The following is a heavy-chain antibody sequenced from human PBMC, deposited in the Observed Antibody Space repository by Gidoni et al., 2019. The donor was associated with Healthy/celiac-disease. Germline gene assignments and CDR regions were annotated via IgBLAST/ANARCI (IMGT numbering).Heavy chain of an antibody. CDR2: ISGSGGST. V-gene: IGHV3-23*01. CDR3: AGLGVTIFGVVISFYYYYGMDV. Sequence: EVQLLESGGGLVQPGGSLRLSCAASGFTFSSYAMSWVRQAPGKGLEWVSAISGSGGSTYYADSVKGRFTISRDNSKNTLYLQMNSLRAEDTAVYYCAGLGVTIFGVVISFYYYYGMDVWGQGTTVTVSS. J-gene: IGHJ6*02. D-gene: IGHD3-3*01. CDR1: GFTFSSYA.